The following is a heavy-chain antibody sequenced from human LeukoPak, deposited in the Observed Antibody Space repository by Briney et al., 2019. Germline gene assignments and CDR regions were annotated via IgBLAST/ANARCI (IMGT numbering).Heavy chain of an antibody. CDR1: GFTFSSYA. D-gene: IGHD2-2*01. V-gene: IGHV3-30-3*01. J-gene: IGHJ4*02. Sequence: GGSLRLSCAASGFTFSSYAMHWVRQAPGKGLEWVSVISYDESNIYYADSVKGRFTISRDNSKNTLYLLMDSLRADDTAVYYCARDRYCSSTSCYAFGYWGQGTLVTVSS. CDR3: ARDRYCSSTSCYAFGY. CDR2: ISYDESNI.